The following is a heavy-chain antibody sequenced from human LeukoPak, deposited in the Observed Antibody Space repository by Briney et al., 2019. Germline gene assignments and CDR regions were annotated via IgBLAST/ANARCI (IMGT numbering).Heavy chain of an antibody. J-gene: IGHJ4*02. CDR1: GFTFSSYS. CDR2: ISSSSSYI. D-gene: IGHD3-22*01. Sequence: GGSLRLSCAASGFTFSSYSMNWVRQAPGNGLEWVSSISSSSSYIYYADSVKGRFTISRDNAKNSLYLQMNSLRAEDTAVYYCARDPDRGGYSMFDYWGQGTLVTVSS. V-gene: IGHV3-21*01. CDR3: ARDPDRGGYSMFDY.